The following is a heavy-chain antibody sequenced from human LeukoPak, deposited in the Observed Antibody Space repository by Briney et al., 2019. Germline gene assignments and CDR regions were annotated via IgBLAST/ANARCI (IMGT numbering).Heavy chain of an antibody. Sequence: GGSLRLSCAASGFTFDDYAMHWVRQAPGKGLEWVSGISWNSGSIGYADSVKGRFTISRDNAKNSLYLQMNSLRAEDMALYYCAKEEAVAGFDYWGQGTLVTVSS. J-gene: IGHJ4*02. V-gene: IGHV3-9*03. D-gene: IGHD6-19*01. CDR1: GFTFDDYA. CDR2: ISWNSGSI. CDR3: AKEEAVAGFDY.